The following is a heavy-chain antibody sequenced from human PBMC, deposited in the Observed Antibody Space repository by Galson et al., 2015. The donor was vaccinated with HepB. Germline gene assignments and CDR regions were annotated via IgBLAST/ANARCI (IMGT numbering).Heavy chain of an antibody. CDR3: ARDLFSYGSGSYYPSDN. CDR1: GFIFSSYG. V-gene: IGHV3-30*03. D-gene: IGHD3-10*01. Sequence: LRLSCAASGFIFSSYGMHWVRQAPGKGLEWVAFISFDGSNKDYADSVKGRFTISRDTSKNTLFLQMNSLRDEDTAIYYCARDLFSYGSGSYYPSDNWGQGALVTVSS. CDR2: ISFDGSNK. J-gene: IGHJ4*02.